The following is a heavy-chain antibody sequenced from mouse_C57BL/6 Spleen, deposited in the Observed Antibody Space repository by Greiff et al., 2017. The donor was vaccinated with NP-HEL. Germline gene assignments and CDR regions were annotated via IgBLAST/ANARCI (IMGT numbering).Heavy chain of an antibody. V-gene: IGHV1-82*01. CDR2: IYPGDGDT. D-gene: IGHD3-2*02. J-gene: IGHJ4*01. CDR1: GYAFSSSW. CDR3: ARECSDYAMDY. Sequence: QVQLQQSGPELVKPGASVKISCKASGYAFSSSWMNWVKQRPGKGLEWIGRIYPGDGDTNYNGKFKGKATLTADKSSSTAYMQLSSLTSEDSAVYFCARECSDYAMDYWGQGTSVTVSS.